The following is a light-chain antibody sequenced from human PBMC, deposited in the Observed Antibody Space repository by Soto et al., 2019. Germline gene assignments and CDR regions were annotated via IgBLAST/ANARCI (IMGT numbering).Light chain of an antibody. Sequence: DIQMTQSPSTLSGSVGDRVIITCRAIQNINNWLAWYQQKPGKAPKLLIYKASNLENGVPSRFSGSGSGTEFTLTISSLQPDDFATYYCQQYNSYAWTFGQGTTVEIK. CDR2: KAS. J-gene: IGKJ1*01. CDR1: QNINNW. V-gene: IGKV1-5*03. CDR3: QQYNSYAWT.